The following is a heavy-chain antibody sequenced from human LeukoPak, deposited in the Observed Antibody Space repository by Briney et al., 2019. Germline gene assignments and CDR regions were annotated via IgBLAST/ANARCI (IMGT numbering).Heavy chain of an antibody. CDR1: GVSVTSGYW. Sequence: SETLSLTCAVSGVSVTSGYWWSWVRQSPGRGLERIGEISRSGSTTYMPFLKSRLSMSMDRSKNEFSLKLTSVTAADTATYFCAASSGWWRLDYWGQGALVTV. V-gene: IGHV4-4*02. J-gene: IGHJ4*02. CDR2: ISRSGST. D-gene: IGHD6-19*01. CDR3: AASSGWWRLDY.